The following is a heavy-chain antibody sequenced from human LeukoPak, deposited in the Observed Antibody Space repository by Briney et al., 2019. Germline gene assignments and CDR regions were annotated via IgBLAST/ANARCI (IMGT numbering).Heavy chain of an antibody. CDR2: ISVSGGST. J-gene: IGHJ4*02. Sequence: GGSLRSSFEAPGFTFRSYAMSWVRQAPGKGLGWASPISVSGGSTYYADSVKGRFTISRDNSKNTLYLQMNSLRAEDTAVYYCAKVGDIVVVPAAIWYFDYWGQGTLVTVSS. D-gene: IGHD2-2*01. CDR1: GFTFRSYA. CDR3: AKVGDIVVVPAAIWYFDY. V-gene: IGHV3-23*01.